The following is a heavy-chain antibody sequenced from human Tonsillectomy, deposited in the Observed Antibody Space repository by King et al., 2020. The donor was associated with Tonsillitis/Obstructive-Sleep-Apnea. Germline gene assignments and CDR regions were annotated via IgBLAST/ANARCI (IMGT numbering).Heavy chain of an antibody. CDR2: ISTSSDYI. Sequence: VQLVESGGGLVKPGGSLRLSCAASGYNFSAYSMDWVRQAPGKGLEWVASISTSSDYIYYADSVKGRFTISRDNAKNSLYLQMNSLRAEDTAVYYCTGEEDSGYDAYYFDYWGQGTLVTVSS. CDR3: TGEEDSGYDAYYFDY. V-gene: IGHV3-21*01. D-gene: IGHD5-12*01. J-gene: IGHJ4*02. CDR1: GYNFSAYS.